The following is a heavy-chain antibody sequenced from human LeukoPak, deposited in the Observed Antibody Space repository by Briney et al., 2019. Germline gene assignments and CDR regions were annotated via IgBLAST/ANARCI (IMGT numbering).Heavy chain of an antibody. V-gene: IGHV4-34*01. CDR3: ARGFIVAYYDILTGYYLHYFDY. J-gene: IGHJ4*02. D-gene: IGHD3-9*01. CDR1: GESFSGYY. CDR2: INHSGRT. Sequence: SETLSLTCSVYGESFSGYYWSWIRRPPGKGLEWVGEINHSGRTNYNPSLKSRVTISVDTSKNQFSLKLSSVTAADTAVYYCARGFIVAYYDILTGYYLHYFDYWGQGTLVTVSS.